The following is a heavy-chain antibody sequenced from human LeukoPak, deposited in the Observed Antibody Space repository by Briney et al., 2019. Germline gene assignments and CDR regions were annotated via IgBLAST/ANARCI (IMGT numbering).Heavy chain of an antibody. CDR1: GFTFSSYS. CDR2: ISSSSSTI. J-gene: IGHJ4*02. Sequence: GGSLRLSCAASGFTFSSYSMNWVRQAPGKGLEWVSYISSSSSTISYADSVKGRFIISRDNAKNSLYLQMNSLRAEDTAVYYCARDGGLAPDYWGQGTLVTVSS. V-gene: IGHV3-48*01. CDR3: ARDGGLAPDY. D-gene: IGHD3-16*01.